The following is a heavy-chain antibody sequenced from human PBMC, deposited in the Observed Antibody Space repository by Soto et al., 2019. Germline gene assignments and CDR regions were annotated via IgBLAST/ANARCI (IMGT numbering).Heavy chain of an antibody. J-gene: IGHJ4*02. Sequence: GGSLRLSCAASGFTFSSYAMHWVRQAPGKGLEWVAVMSYDGSNRYYADSVKGRFTISRDNSKNTVYLQMNSLTTEDTAVYYSAGSRAYSFGGAQLDYWGQGALVTVSS. V-gene: IGHV3-30-3*01. CDR2: MSYDGSNR. D-gene: IGHD5-18*01. CDR1: GFTFSSYA. CDR3: AGSRAYSFGGAQLDY.